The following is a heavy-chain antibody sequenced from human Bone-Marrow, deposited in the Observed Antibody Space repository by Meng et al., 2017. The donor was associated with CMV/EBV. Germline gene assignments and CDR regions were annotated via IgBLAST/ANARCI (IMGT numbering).Heavy chain of an antibody. V-gene: IGHV1-46*01. CDR2: INPNGGTT. D-gene: IGHD4-11*01. J-gene: IGHJ5*02. CDR3: ARGYDYSNYNWFDP. Sequence: ASVKVSCKASGYTFSDFYMYWVRQAPGQGLEWMGKINPNGGTTRYAQKFQGRVTITRDTSTTTVYMELSSLRSDDTAVYYWARGYDYSNYNWFDPWGRGTLVTVSS. CDR1: GYTFSDFY.